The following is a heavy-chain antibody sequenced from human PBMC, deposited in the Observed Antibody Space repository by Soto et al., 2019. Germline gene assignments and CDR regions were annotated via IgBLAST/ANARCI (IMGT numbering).Heavy chain of an antibody. CDR1: GYSFTSYW. D-gene: IGHD6-13*01. V-gene: IGHV5-10-1*01. CDR3: ASSSSSWFGSWYYYGMDV. J-gene: IGHJ6*02. Sequence: GSLKISCKGSGYSFTSYWISWVRQMPGKGLEWMGRIDPSDSYTNYSPSFQGHVTISADKSISTAYLQWSSLKASDTAMYYCASSSSSWFGSWYYYGMDVWGQGTTVTAP. CDR2: IDPSDSYT.